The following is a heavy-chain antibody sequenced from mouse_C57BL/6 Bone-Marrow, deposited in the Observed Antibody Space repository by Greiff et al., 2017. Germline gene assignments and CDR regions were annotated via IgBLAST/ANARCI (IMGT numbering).Heavy chain of an antibody. CDR1: GYTFTDYE. CDR3: TRYRYYGSSYPGY. CDR2: IDPETGGT. Sequence: QVTLKESGAELVRPGASVTLSCKASGYTFTDYEMHWVKQTPVHGLEWIGAIDPETGGTAYNQKFKGKAILTADKSSSTAYMELRSLTSEDSAVDYCTRYRYYGSSYPGYWGQGTTLTVSS. V-gene: IGHV1-15*01. D-gene: IGHD1-1*01. J-gene: IGHJ2*01.